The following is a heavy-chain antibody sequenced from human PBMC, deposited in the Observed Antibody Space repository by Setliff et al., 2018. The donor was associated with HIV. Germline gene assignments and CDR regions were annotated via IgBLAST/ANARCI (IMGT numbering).Heavy chain of an antibody. Sequence: SVKVSCKASGGTFSSYAISWVRQAPGQGLEWMGGIIPIFGTANYAQKFQGRVTITADKITNTAYMELSSLKSEDTAVYYCARDTQILEWFNYYMDVWGKGTAVTVSS. CDR2: IIPIFGTA. CDR1: GGTFSSYA. CDR3: ARDTQILEWFNYYMDV. J-gene: IGHJ6*03. V-gene: IGHV1-69*06. D-gene: IGHD3-3*01.